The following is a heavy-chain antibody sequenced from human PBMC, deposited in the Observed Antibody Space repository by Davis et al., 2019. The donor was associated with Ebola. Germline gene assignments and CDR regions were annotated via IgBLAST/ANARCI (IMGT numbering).Heavy chain of an antibody. J-gene: IGHJ4*02. V-gene: IGHV3-30*19. D-gene: IGHD1-26*01. Sequence: GESLKISCAASGFTFSSYGMHWVSQAPGKGLEWVAVISYDGSNKYYADSVKGRFTISRDNSKNTLYLQMNSLRAEDTAVYYCARDGVGATIVLYYFDYWGQGTLVTVSS. CDR3: ARDGVGATIVLYYFDY. CDR1: GFTFSSYG. CDR2: ISYDGSNK.